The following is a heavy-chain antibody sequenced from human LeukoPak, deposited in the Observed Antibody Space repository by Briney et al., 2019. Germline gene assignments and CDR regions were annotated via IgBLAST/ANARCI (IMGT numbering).Heavy chain of an antibody. CDR3: ARMGLVGAVRSTSRLWGNYFDY. CDR2: ISAYNGNT. V-gene: IGHV1-18*01. CDR1: GYTFTSYG. J-gene: IGHJ4*02. Sequence: ASVKVSCKASGYTFTSYGISWVRQAPGQGLEWMGWISAYNGNTNYAQKLQGRVTMTTDTSTSTAYMELRSLRSDDTAVYYCARMGLVGAVRSTSRLWGNYFDYWGQGTLVTVSS. D-gene: IGHD2-2*01.